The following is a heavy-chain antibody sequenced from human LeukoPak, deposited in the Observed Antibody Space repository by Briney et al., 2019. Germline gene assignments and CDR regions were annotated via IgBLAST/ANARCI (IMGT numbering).Heavy chain of an antibody. CDR1: DDSISSYY. J-gene: IGHJ6*03. Sequence: SETLSLTCTVSDDSISSYYWSWIRQSPGKGLEWIGCIYYRGSTIYNPSLKSRVSISLDTSKNQFSLKLTSVTAADTAVYYCTRDQVVSFWEFWIPYYYYMDVWGKGTTVTVSS. CDR3: TRDQVVSFWEFWIPYYYYMDV. D-gene: IGHD3-3*01. V-gene: IGHV4-59*01. CDR2: IYYRGST.